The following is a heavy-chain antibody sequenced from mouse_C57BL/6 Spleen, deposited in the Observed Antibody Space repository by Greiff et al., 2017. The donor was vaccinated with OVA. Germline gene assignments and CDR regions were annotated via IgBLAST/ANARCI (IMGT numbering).Heavy chain of an antibody. CDR3: ARAPYYASYYFDD. CDR2: INPSNGGT. J-gene: IGHJ2*01. CDR1: GYTFTSYW. D-gene: IGHD1-1*01. V-gene: IGHV1-53*01. Sequence: QVQLQQPGTELVKPGASVKLSCKASGYTFTSYWMHWVKQRPGQGLEWIGNINPSNGGTNYNEKFKSKATLTVDKSSSTAYMQLSSLTAEDSAVYYCARAPYYASYYFDDWGKGTTLTVAS.